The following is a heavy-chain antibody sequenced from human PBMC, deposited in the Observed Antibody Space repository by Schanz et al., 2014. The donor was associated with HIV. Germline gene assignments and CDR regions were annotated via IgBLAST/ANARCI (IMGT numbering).Heavy chain of an antibody. V-gene: IGHV1-69*18. D-gene: IGHD2-21*01. J-gene: IGHJ5*02. CDR2: IIPIFATA. CDR1: GGSFSSYA. CDR3: ARDDVLDSLAS. Sequence: QVQLVQSGAEVKKPGSSVKVSCKASGGSFSSYAINWVRQAPGQGLEWMGTIIPIFATADSAQKFQGRVTITADESTSTAYMELTGLNPEDTAIYYCARDDVLDSLASWGQGTLVTVSS.